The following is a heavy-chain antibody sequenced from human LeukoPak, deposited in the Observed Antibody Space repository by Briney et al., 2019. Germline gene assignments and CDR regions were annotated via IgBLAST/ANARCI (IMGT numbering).Heavy chain of an antibody. CDR2: TYYRSKWYN. V-gene: IGHV6-1*01. J-gene: IGHJ3*02. CDR3: SSSKRGVLDVFDI. CDR1: GDSVSSNRAA. D-gene: IGHD3-10*01. Sequence: SQTISLTCAISGDSVSSNRAAWNWIRQSPSRGLEWLGRTYYRSKWYNDYADSVRSRITIYPDTSKSQFSLQLNSVTPEDTALYFCSSSKRGVLDVFDIWGQGTMVTVSS.